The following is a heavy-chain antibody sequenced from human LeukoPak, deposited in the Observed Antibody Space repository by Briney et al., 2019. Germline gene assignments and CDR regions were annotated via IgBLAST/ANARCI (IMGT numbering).Heavy chain of an antibody. J-gene: IGHJ4*02. CDR2: IYSGGST. D-gene: IGHD3-22*01. Sequence: GGSLRLSCAASGFTVSSNYMSWVRQAPGKGLEWVSVIYSGGSTYYADSVKGRFTISRDNSKNTLYLQMNSLRAEDTAVYYCARGAGRTYYYDSSGYSNDYWGQGTLVTVSS. CDR3: ARGAGRTYYYDSSGYSNDY. CDR1: GFTVSSNY. V-gene: IGHV3-53*01.